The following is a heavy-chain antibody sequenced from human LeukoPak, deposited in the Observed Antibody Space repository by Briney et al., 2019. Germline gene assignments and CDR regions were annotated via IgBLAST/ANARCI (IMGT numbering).Heavy chain of an antibody. CDR3: ARDWGSGWYAIPTPYYYMDV. V-gene: IGHV1-2*02. CDR1: GYTFTGYY. CDR2: INPNSGGT. J-gene: IGHJ6*03. D-gene: IGHD6-19*01. Sequence: ASVKVSCKASGYTFTGYYVHWVRQAPGQGLEWMGWINPNSGGTNYAQNFQGRVTMTRDTSISTAYMELSRLRSGDTAGYYCARDWGSGWYAIPTPYYYMDVWGKGTTVTVSS.